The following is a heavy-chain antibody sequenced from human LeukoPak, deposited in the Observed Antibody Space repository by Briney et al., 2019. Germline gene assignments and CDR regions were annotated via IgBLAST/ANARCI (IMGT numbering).Heavy chain of an antibody. CDR3: ARAVSLMDAWSLEY. D-gene: IGHD3-16*01. CDR2: IYYSGST. J-gene: IGHJ4*02. V-gene: IGHV4-30-4*01. CDR1: GGSISSGDYY. Sequence: PSQTLSLTCTVSGGSISSGDYYWSWIRQPPGKGLEWIGYIYYSGSTYYNPSLKSRVTISVDTSKNQFSLKLSSVTAADTAVHYCARAVSLMDAWSLEYWGQGTLVTVSS.